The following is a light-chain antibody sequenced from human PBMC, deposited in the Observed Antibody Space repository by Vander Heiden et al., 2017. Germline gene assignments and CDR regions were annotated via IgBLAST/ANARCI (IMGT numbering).Light chain of an antibody. CDR1: RSDVGSYNL. CDR3: CSYAGSSTYVV. Sequence: QSALTQPASVSGSPGQSITISCTGTRSDVGSYNLVSWYQPHPGKAPKLMIYEVSKRPSGVSNRFSGSKSGNTASLTISGLQAEDEADYYCCSYAGSSTYVVFGGGTKLTVL. J-gene: IGLJ2*01. V-gene: IGLV2-23*02. CDR2: EVS.